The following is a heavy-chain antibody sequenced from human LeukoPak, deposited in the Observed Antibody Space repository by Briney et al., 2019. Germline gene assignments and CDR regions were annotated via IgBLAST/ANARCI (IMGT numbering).Heavy chain of an antibody. CDR1: GGSISSSSYY. J-gene: IGHJ4*02. D-gene: IGHD5-18*01. Sequence: SETLSLTCTVSGGSISSSSYYWGWIRQPPGKGLEWIGSIYYSGSTYYNPSLKSRVTISVDTSKNQFSLKLSSVTAADTAVYYCATQRGYSYANDYWGQGTLVTVSS. CDR2: IYYSGST. V-gene: IGHV4-39*01. CDR3: ATQRGYSYANDY.